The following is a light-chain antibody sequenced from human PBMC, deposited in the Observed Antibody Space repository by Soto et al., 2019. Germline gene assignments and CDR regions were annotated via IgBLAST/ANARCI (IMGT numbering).Light chain of an antibody. CDR3: QQYGSSPFT. CDR1: HSVSSS. CDR2: GAS. Sequence: EIVMTQSPATLSVSPGERATLFCRASHSVSSSLAWYQQKPGQAPRLLIHGASTRATGIPARFSGSGSGTEFTLTISSLQSEDFAVFYCQQYGSSPFTFGPGTKVDFK. V-gene: IGKV3-15*01. J-gene: IGKJ3*01.